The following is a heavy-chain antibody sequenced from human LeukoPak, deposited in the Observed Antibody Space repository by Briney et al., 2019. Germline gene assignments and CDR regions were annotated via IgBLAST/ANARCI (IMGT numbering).Heavy chain of an antibody. CDR3: ARNASGTFDYYYMDV. CDR1: GVSINSGPYY. J-gene: IGHJ6*03. CDR2: IYYSGST. Sequence: SETLSLTCTVSGVSINSGPYYWNWIRQHPGKGLEWIGYIYYSGSTYYNPSLRSRVTISVDTSKNQFSLKMTSVTAADTAVYYCARNASGTFDYYYMDVWGKGTTVTVSS. V-gene: IGHV4-31*03. D-gene: IGHD3-10*01.